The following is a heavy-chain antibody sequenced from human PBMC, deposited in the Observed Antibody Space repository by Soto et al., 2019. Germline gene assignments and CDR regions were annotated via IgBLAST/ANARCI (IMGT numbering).Heavy chain of an antibody. CDR1: GDPISRSNW. Sequence: SETLSLTCAVSGDPISRSNWWTWVRQPPGKGLEWIGDIYHTGITNYNPTLKSRVTILVDKSKNQFSPKLPSATTADTAVYYCAGYSASGLYYYVGMHVSGPGTTLTVYS. CDR2: IYHTGIT. D-gene: IGHD6-13*01. V-gene: IGHV4-4*02. J-gene: IGHJ6*02. CDR3: AGYSASGLYYYVGMHV.